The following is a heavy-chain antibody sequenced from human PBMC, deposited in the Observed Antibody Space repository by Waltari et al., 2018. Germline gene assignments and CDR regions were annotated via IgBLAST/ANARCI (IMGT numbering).Heavy chain of an antibody. CDR2: IYHSGST. Sequence: QVQLQESGPGLVKPSETLSLTCAVSGYSISSGYYWGWIRQPPGKGLEWIGSIYHSGSTDYNPSLKSRVTISVDTSTNQCSLKLSSVTASDTAVYYCARHLRIQLPDFDYWGQGTLVTVSS. CDR3: ARHLRIQLPDFDY. V-gene: IGHV4-38-2*01. CDR1: GYSISSGYY. J-gene: IGHJ4*02. D-gene: IGHD5-18*01.